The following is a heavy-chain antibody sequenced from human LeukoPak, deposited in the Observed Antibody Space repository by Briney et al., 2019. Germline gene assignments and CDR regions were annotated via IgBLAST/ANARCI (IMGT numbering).Heavy chain of an antibody. Sequence: GGSLRLSCAASGFTVSSNYMSWVRQAPGKGLEWVSVIYSGGGTYYADSVKGRFTISRDNSKNTLYLQMNSLRAEDTAVYYCARSSIAAPDNFDYWGQGTLVTVSS. CDR3: ARSSIAAPDNFDY. J-gene: IGHJ4*02. D-gene: IGHD6-13*01. CDR2: IYSGGGT. V-gene: IGHV3-53*01. CDR1: GFTVSSNY.